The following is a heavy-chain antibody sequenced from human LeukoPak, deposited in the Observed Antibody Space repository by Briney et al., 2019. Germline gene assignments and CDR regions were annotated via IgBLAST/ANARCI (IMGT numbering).Heavy chain of an antibody. V-gene: IGHV2-5*01. CDR1: GFSLKSYGVG. D-gene: IGHD1-26*01. CDR2: LYWNDDK. J-gene: IGHJ3*01. Sequence: SGPTLVNPTQTPTLTCTFSGFSLKSYGVGVGWIRQPPGKALEWLALLYWNDDKAYSPSLKSRLTITDDTSKNEVVLPLSDMDPVDTATYYCAHSLSTLGSAFDVWGQGTLVTVSS. CDR3: AHSLSTLGSAFDV.